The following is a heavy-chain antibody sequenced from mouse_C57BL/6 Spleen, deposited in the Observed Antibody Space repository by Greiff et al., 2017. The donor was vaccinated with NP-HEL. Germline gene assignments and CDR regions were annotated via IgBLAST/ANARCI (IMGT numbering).Heavy chain of an antibody. J-gene: IGHJ2*01. D-gene: IGHD4-1*01. V-gene: IGHV1-64*01. CDR3: ARIPSVGGTHYFDY. CDR1: GYTFTSYW. CDR2: IHPNSGST. Sequence: QVQLQQPGAELVKPGASVKLSCKASGYTFTSYWMHWVKQRPGQGLEWIGMIHPNSGSTNYNEKFKSKATLTVDKSSSTAYMQLSSLTSEDSAVYYCARIPSVGGTHYFDYWGQGTTLTVSS.